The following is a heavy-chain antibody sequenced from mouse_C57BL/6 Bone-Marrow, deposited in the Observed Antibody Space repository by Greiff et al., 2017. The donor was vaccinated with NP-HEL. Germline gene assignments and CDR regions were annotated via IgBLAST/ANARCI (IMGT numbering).Heavy chain of an antibody. CDR1: GYTFTSYG. J-gene: IGHJ4*01. Sequence: VQLQQSGAELARPGASVKLSCKASGYTFTSYGISWVKQRPGQGLEWIGEIYPRSGNTYYNEKFKGKATLTADKSSSTAYMELRSLTSEDSAVYFCAREELHPYAMDYWGQGTSVTVSS. V-gene: IGHV1-81*01. CDR2: IYPRSGNT. CDR3: AREELHPYAMDY.